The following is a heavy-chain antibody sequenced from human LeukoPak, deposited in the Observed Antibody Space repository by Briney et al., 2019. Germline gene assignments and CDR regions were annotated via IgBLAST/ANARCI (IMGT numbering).Heavy chain of an antibody. D-gene: IGHD6-13*01. Sequence: GASVKVSCKASGGTFSSYAISWVRQAPGQGLEWMGGIIPIFGTANYAQKFQGRVTMTRDTSTSTVYMELSSLRSEDTAVYYCAREIPADGRTFDYWGQGTLVTVS. J-gene: IGHJ4*02. V-gene: IGHV1-69*05. CDR2: IIPIFGTA. CDR3: AREIPADGRTFDY. CDR1: GGTFSSYA.